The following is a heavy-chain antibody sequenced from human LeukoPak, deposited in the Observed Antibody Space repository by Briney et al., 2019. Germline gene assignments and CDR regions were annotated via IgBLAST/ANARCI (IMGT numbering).Heavy chain of an antibody. CDR3: AKCGGGSGCY. V-gene: IGHV3-23*05. CDR1: GFTFSRYA. J-gene: IGHJ4*02. Sequence: GGSLRLSCVASGFTFSRYAMSWVCQAPGKGLEWVSSIDKSSSSTYYADSVKGRFTSSRDNSKNTLYLQMNSLRAEDTAIYYCAKCGGGSGCYWGQGTLVTVSS. CDR2: IDKSSSST. D-gene: IGHD3-10*01.